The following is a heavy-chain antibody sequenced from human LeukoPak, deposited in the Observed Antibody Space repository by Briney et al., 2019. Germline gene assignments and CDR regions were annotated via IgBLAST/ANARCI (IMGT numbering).Heavy chain of an antibody. V-gene: IGHV3-74*01. CDR1: GFTFNNYW. J-gene: IGHJ4*02. Sequence: GGSLRLSCAASGFTFNNYWMHWVRQAPGKGLVWVSRIKSDGSSTTYADSVKGRFTISRDNAKNTLYLQMNSLRAEDTAVYYCARNLSYSLEYWGQGTLVTVSS. D-gene: IGHD3-10*01. CDR3: ARNLSYSLEY. CDR2: IKSDGSST.